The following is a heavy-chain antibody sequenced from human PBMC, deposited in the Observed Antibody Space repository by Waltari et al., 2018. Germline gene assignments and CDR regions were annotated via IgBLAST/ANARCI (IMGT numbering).Heavy chain of an antibody. CDR3: ATDLYGSGSYYHYYYGMDV. CDR2: FDPEDGET. D-gene: IGHD3-10*01. Sequence: QVQLVQSGAEVQKPGASVKVSCKVSGYTLTELSMHWVRPAPGKGLAWMGGFDPEDGETINAQKFQGRVTMTEDTSTDTAYMELSSLRSEDTAVYYCATDLYGSGSYYHYYYGMDVWGQGTTVTVSS. J-gene: IGHJ6*02. V-gene: IGHV1-24*01. CDR1: GYTLTELS.